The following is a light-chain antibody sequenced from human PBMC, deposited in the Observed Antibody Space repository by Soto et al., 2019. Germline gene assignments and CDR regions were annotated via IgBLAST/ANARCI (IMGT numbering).Light chain of an antibody. V-gene: IGLV4-69*01. CDR3: QTWGTGIQV. J-gene: IGLJ2*01. CDR1: SGHRSYA. CDR2: LNSDGSH. Sequence: QSVLTQSPSASASLGASGKLTCTLNSGHRSYAIAWHQQQPEKGTRYLMKLNSDGSHSTGDGSPARFSGSSSGAERYLTISSLQSEDEADYYCQTWGTGIQVFGGGTKVTVL.